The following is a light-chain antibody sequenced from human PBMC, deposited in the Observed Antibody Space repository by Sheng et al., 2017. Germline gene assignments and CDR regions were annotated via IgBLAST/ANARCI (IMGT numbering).Light chain of an antibody. CDR1: QNINNF. V-gene: IGKV1-39*01. CDR2: AAS. CDR3: QQTYGTVWA. Sequence: DIQMDQSPSSLSASVGDRVTITCRASQNINNFLNWYQQKPGRAPSLLIYAASSLQSAGPIKVSGSGSGTDFTLTISSLQPEDFAIYYCQQTYGTVWAFGQGTKVEIK. J-gene: IGKJ1*01.